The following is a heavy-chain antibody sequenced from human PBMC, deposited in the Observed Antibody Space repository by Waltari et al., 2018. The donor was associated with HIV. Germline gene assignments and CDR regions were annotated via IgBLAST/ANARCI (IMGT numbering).Heavy chain of an antibody. CDR2: ISTDGSDT. Sequence: EVQLVESGGALVQPGGSLILPCPAPGLHIRRYWMHWIRQIPGKGLVWVSHISTDGSDTSYLESVKGRFTISRDNAKNTLYLQMNSLRVEDTAIYYCTRDLSTYGHEFDYWGQGTLVTVAS. J-gene: IGHJ4*02. CDR1: GLHIRRYW. D-gene: IGHD3-16*01. CDR3: TRDLSTYGHEFDY. V-gene: IGHV3-74*01.